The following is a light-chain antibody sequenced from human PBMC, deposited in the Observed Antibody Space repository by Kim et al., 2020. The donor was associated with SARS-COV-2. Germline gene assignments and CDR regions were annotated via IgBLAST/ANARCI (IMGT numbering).Light chain of an antibody. CDR2: QND. J-gene: IGLJ2*01. CDR1: TLRDNY. Sequence: SYELTQPPAVSLSPGQTASITCSGKTLRDNYVSWYQQRPGQSPVLVIYQNDERPSGIPGRFSGSKTGNTATLTISGTQAMDEADYYCQAWDSTTVVFGVG. V-gene: IGLV3-1*01. CDR3: QAWDSTTVV.